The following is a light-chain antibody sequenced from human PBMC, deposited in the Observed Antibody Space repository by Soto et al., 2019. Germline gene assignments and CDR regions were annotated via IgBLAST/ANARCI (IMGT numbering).Light chain of an antibody. J-gene: IGKJ1*01. Sequence: DIQMTQSPSSLSASVGDRVTITCRASLGIRNDLGWYQHKPGKAPKLLIYKASILEGGVPSRFSGSGSGTEFTLTISSLQPDDFASYYCQHYNSYSEAFGQGTKVDIK. CDR2: KAS. V-gene: IGKV1-17*01. CDR1: LGIRND. CDR3: QHYNSYSEA.